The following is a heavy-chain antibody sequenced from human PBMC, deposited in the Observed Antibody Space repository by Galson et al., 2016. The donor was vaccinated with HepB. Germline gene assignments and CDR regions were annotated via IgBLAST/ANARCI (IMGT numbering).Heavy chain of an antibody. J-gene: IGHJ4*02. Sequence: SVKVSCKASGYTFSSYAMHWVRQAPGQRLEWMGWINTANGNTKYSQKLQGRVTITRNTSASTAYMELSSLKSEDTAVYYGARGIFSGSYSTGWYYFDYWGQGTQVTVSS. D-gene: IGHD1-26*01. CDR2: INTANGNT. V-gene: IGHV1-3*04. CDR3: ARGIFSGSYSTGWYYFDY. CDR1: GYTFSSYA.